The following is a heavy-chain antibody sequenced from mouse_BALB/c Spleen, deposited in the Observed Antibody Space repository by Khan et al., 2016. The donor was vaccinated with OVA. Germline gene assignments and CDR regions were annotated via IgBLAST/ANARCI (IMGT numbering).Heavy chain of an antibody. J-gene: IGHJ3*01. CDR2: ISPGSGNT. V-gene: IGHV1-77*01. CDR3: AREWGAWFAY. Sequence: VQLQQSGTELARPGASVKLSCKASGYIFIDYNINWVKQRTGQGLEWIGDISPGSGNTYYNEKFKGKATLTADKSSSTAYMQLSSLTSEDSAVYFCAREWGAWFAYWGQGTLITVSA. D-gene: IGHD1-3*01. CDR1: GYIFIDYN.